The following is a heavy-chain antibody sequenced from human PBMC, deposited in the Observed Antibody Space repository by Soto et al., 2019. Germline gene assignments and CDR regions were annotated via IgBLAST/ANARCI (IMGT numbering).Heavy chain of an antibody. J-gene: IGHJ6*02. CDR2: IIPIVGTA. V-gene: IGHV1-69*12. Sequence: QVQLVQSGAEVKKPGSSVTVSCKASGGTFSSYAISWVRQAPGQGLEWMGGIIPIVGTADYAQKCQGRVTITADESTSTAYMELSSLRSEDTAVYYCATHMTTVGYGYVMDVWGQGTTVTVSS. CDR1: GGTFSSYA. CDR3: ATHMTTVGYGYVMDV. D-gene: IGHD4-4*01.